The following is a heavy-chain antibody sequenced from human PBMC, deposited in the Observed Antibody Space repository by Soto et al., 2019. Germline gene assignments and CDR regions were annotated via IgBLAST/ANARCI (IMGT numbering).Heavy chain of an antibody. CDR3: VRETLESGRYAGDY. V-gene: IGHV1-46*01. D-gene: IGHD1-26*01. Sequence: QVQLVQSGAEVKKPGASVKVSCKASGYTLTSYYIHWVRQAPGQGLEWMGIINPMSGSTSYAQKFQGRVTMTRDTSTSTVYMELSSLRSEDTAVYYCVRETLESGRYAGDYWGQGTLVTVSS. CDR1: GYTLTSYY. J-gene: IGHJ4*02. CDR2: INPMSGST.